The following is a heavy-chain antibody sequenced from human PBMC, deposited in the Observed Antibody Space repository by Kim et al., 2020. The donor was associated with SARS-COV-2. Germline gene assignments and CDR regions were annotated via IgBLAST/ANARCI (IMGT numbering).Heavy chain of an antibody. CDR1: GFSFTSYW. Sequence: GESLKISCQGSGFSFTSYWISWVRQMPGKGLEWMGRIDPSDSYTNYSPSFQGHVTISSDKSISTAYLQWSSLKASDTAMYYCARRSIVGASYNLYYGLDVWGQGTTVTVSS. CDR2: IDPSDSYT. CDR3: ARRSIVGASYNLYYGLDV. J-gene: IGHJ6*02. D-gene: IGHD1-26*01. V-gene: IGHV5-10-1*01.